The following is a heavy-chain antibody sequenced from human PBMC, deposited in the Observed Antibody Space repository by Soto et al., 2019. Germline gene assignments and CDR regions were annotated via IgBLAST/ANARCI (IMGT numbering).Heavy chain of an antibody. Sequence: SETLSLTCAVSGDSISNGYYWAWIRQPPGKGLEWIGSIYHSGTTYYNPSLKSRVTISVDTSKNQFSLKLSSVTAADTAVYYCAREGSSSSFLDYYYYGMDVWGQGTTVTVSS. CDR1: GDSISNGYY. J-gene: IGHJ6*02. CDR2: IYHSGTT. D-gene: IGHD6-6*01. V-gene: IGHV4-38-2*02. CDR3: AREGSSSSFLDYYYYGMDV.